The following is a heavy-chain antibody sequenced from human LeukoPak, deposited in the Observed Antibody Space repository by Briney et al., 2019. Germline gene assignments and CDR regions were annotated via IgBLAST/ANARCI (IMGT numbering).Heavy chain of an antibody. CDR3: AKRSRRLTIVRGVPREDV. CDR1: EFTFSSYW. J-gene: IGHJ6*02. Sequence: PGGSLRLSCAASEFTFSSYWLHWVRHAPGKGLVWVSRINGDGSTINYADSVKGRFTISRDNSKNTVYLEMSSLRAEDTAVYYCAKRSRRLTIVRGVPREDVWGQGTTVTVSS. V-gene: IGHV3-74*01. CDR2: INGDGSTI. D-gene: IGHD3-10*01.